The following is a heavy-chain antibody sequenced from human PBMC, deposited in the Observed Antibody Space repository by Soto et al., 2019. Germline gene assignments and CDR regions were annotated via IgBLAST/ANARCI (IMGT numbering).Heavy chain of an antibody. Sequence: QGQLLQSGDEVKKRGASVRVSCRASGYDFTSYGISWVRQAPGQGLEWVSWISAYNGKRDTAQKFQGRVTMTLDTSTDTAHMALGDLTSADTAVYYCARGRIVASIHDACEIWGQGTMVAVSS. CDR1: GYDFTSYG. J-gene: IGHJ3*02. D-gene: IGHD2-21*01. CDR3: ARGRIVASIHDACEI. CDR2: ISAYNGKR. V-gene: IGHV1-18*01.